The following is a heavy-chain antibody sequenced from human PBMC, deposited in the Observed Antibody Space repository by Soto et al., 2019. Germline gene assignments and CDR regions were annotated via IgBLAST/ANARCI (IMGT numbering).Heavy chain of an antibody. CDR2: IYYSGST. CDR3: AREGTQYYFDY. CDR1: GGSISSYY. J-gene: IGHJ4*02. D-gene: IGHD3-10*01. Sequence: SETLSLTCTVSGGSISSYYWSWIRQPPGKGLEWIGYIYYSGSTNYNPSLKSRVTISVDTSKNQFSLKLSSVTAADTAVYYCAREGTQYYFDYWGQGTLVTVSS. V-gene: IGHV4-59*01.